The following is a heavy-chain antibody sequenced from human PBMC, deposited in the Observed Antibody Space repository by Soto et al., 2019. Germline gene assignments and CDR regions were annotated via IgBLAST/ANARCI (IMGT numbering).Heavy chain of an antibody. CDR2: IVVGSGNT. V-gene: IGHV1-58*02. Sequence: SVKVSCKASGFTFTSSAMQWVRQARGQRLEWIGWIVVGSGNTNYAQKFQERVTITRDMSTSTAYMELSSLRSEDTAVYYCAARSPRYCSCGSCCYAFDIWGQGTMVTVSS. J-gene: IGHJ3*02. CDR3: AARSPRYCSCGSCCYAFDI. CDR1: GFTFTSSA. D-gene: IGHD2-15*01.